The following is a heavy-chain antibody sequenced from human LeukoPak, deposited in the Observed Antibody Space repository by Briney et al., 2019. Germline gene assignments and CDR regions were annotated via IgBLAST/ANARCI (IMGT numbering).Heavy chain of an antibody. CDR1: GFTFSGYG. CDR2: IHSDGSST. Sequence: GGSLRLSCAASGFTFSGYGMHWVRQAPGKGLVWVSRIHSDGSSTTSADSVKGRFTISRDNAENTLYLQMNSLRAEDTAVYFCARGNAHAFDIWGQGTMVTVSS. D-gene: IGHD1-1*01. J-gene: IGHJ3*02. CDR3: ARGNAHAFDI. V-gene: IGHV3-74*01.